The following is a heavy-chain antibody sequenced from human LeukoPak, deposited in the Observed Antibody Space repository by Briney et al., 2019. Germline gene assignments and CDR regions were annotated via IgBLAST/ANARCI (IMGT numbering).Heavy chain of an antibody. CDR2: ISSSGSTI. D-gene: IGHD3-10*02. J-gene: IGHJ6*04. Sequence: AGGSLRLSCAASGFTFSSYEMNWVRQAPGKGLEWVSYISSSGSTIYYADSVKGRFTISRDNAKNSLYLQMNSLRAGDTAVYYCAELGITMIGGVWGKGTTVTISS. CDR3: AELGITMIGGV. V-gene: IGHV3-48*03. CDR1: GFTFSSYE.